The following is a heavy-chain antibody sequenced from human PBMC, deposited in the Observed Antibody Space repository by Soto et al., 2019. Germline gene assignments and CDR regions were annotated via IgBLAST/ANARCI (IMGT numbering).Heavy chain of an antibody. CDR2: IYYSGST. CDR3: ARDDFWSGSI. J-gene: IGHJ4*02. Sequence: PSETLSLTCTVSGGSISSYYWSWIRQPPGRGLGWIGYIYYSGSTNYNPSLKSRVTISVDTSKHQFSLKLSSVTAADTAVYYCARDDFWSGSIWGQGTLVTVSS. CDR1: GGSISSYY. D-gene: IGHD3-3*01. V-gene: IGHV4-59*01.